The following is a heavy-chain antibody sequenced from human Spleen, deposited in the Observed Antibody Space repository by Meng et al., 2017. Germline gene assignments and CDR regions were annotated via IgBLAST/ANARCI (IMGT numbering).Heavy chain of an antibody. CDR1: GFTFSGSA. CDR2: IFSGGST. CDR3: AKVFQSSRGTWASYRSYGMDV. J-gene: IGHJ6*02. V-gene: IGHV3-23*01. D-gene: IGHD6-6*01. Sequence: GESLKISCAASGFTFSGSAMHWVRQASGKGLEWVAIIFSGGSTDYADSVKGRFTISRDNSMDALYLQMNSLRVEDTAIYYCAKVFQSSRGTWASYRSYGMDVWGQGTTVTVSS.